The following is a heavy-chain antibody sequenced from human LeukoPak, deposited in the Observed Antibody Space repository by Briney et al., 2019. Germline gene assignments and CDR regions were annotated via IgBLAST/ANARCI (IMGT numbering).Heavy chain of an antibody. CDR2: IKHNGGEK. J-gene: IGHJ4*02. D-gene: IGHD5-18*01. CDR3: ARDPEYSYGYEFDY. CDR1: GFTFTDYF. Sequence: PGGSLRLSCVASGFTFTDYFMSWVRQAPGKGLEWVASIKHNGGEKYYVDSVKGRFTISRDNAKNSLYLQMNSLRAEDTAVYYCARDPEYSYGYEFDYWGQGTLVTVSS. V-gene: IGHV3-7*01.